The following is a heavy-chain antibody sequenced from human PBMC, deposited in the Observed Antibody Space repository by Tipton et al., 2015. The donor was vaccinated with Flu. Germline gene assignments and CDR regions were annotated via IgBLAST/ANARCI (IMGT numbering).Heavy chain of an antibody. D-gene: IGHD2-2*01. CDR2: IYTSGST. CDR3: AREEGGNGIVVVPAASYNWFDP. CDR1: GGSISSYY. V-gene: IGHV4-4*07. Sequence: TLSLTCTVSGGSISSYYWSWIRQPAGKGLEWIGRIYTSGSTNYNPSLKSRVTMSVDTSKNQFSLKLSSVTAADTAVYYCAREEGGNGIVVVPAASYNWFDPWGQGTLVTVSS. J-gene: IGHJ5*02.